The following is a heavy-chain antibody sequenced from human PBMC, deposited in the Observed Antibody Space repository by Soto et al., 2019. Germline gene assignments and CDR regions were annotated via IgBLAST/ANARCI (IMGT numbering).Heavy chain of an antibody. J-gene: IGHJ4*02. V-gene: IGHV4-59*01. CDR3: ARAGSTWRYFFDY. Sequence: WTWIRKAPGKGLEWVGYVYYSGTTYYNPSLQSRVTISVDTSKNQFSLKVKSVTAADTAIYYCARAGSTWRYFFDYWGQGSLVTVSS. D-gene: IGHD6-13*01. CDR2: VYYSGTT.